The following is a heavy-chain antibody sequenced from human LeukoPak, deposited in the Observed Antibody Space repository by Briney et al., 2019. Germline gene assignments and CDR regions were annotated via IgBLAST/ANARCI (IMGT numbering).Heavy chain of an antibody. CDR3: ARAGAAVTTHFDL. D-gene: IGHD4-17*01. Sequence: ASVKVSCKASGYTFISYGISWVRHAPGQGLEWMGWISGDNGNTNYAQTLQGRVTMTTDTSTSSAYMEPRSLRSDDTAVYYCARAGAAVTTHFDLWGQGTLVTVSS. J-gene: IGHJ4*02. CDR2: ISGDNGNT. CDR1: GYTFISYG. V-gene: IGHV1-18*01.